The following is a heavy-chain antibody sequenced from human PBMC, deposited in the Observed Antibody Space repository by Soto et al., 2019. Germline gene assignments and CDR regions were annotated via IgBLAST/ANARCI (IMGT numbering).Heavy chain of an antibody. V-gene: IGHV3-48*01. Sequence: EVQLVESGGGLVQPGGSLRLSCVASGSTFSNYAMNWVRQAPGKGLEWGSYISDSGSITYYADSVKGRFTISRDNAKNALYLQMNSLRAEDTAVYYCAREGKQLWYLDYWGQGALVTVSS. CDR1: GSTFSNYA. CDR3: AREGKQLWYLDY. J-gene: IGHJ4*02. D-gene: IGHD1-1*01. CDR2: ISDSGSIT.